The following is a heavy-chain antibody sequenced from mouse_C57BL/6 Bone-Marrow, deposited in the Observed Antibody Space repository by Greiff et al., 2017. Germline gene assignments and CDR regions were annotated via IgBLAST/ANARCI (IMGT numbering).Heavy chain of an antibody. CDR1: GYTFTSYW. Sequence: QVHVKQPGAELVKPGASVKMSCKASGYTFTSYWITWVKQMPGQGLEWIGDIYPGSGSTNYNEKFKSKATLTVDTSSSTAYMQLSSLTSEDSAVYYCARASFLAWFSYWGQGTLVTVSA. CDR3: ARASFLAWFSY. J-gene: IGHJ3*01. V-gene: IGHV1-55*01. CDR2: IYPGSGST.